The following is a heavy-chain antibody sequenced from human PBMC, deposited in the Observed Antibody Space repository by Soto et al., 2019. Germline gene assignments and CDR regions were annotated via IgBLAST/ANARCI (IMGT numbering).Heavy chain of an antibody. CDR3: TRQSARWEDWFDP. V-gene: IGHV3-73*02. J-gene: IGHJ5*02. D-gene: IGHD1-26*01. Sequence: EAQLMESGGGLVQPGRSLKLSCAASGFTFSASGIHWVRQASGKGLEWVAHIKDKPNNYATEYAASVKGRFTISRDDSMNMAFLQMNNLKTEDTAVYFCTRQSARWEDWFDPWGQGTLVTVSS. CDR2: IKDKPNNYAT. CDR1: GFTFSASG.